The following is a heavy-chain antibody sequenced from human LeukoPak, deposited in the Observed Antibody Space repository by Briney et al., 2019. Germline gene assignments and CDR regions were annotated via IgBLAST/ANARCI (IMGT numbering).Heavy chain of an antibody. CDR1: GGSISSYY. Sequence: SETLSLTCTVSGGSISSYYWSWIRQPPGKGLEWIGYIYYSGSANYNPSLKSRVTISVDTSKNQFSLKLSSVTAADTAVYYCARLLSAGHYYDSSGILDAFDIWGQGTMVTVPS. D-gene: IGHD3-22*01. CDR3: ARLLSAGHYYDSSGILDAFDI. J-gene: IGHJ3*02. V-gene: IGHV4-59*08. CDR2: IYYSGSA.